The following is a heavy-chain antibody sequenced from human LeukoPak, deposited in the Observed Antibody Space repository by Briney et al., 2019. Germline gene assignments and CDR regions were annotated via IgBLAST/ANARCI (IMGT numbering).Heavy chain of an antibody. CDR2: SYSGVST. Sequence: GGSLRLSCAPSGFTLSSNYMSWVRQAPGKGLEWVAVSYSGVSTYYADSLKCRFTTSRDNSKNTLYFQMNSLREEDKAVYYCGRGGCSGGRCYSPHYYYYGMDVWGQGTTVTVSS. CDR1: GFTLSSNY. J-gene: IGHJ6*02. V-gene: IGHV3-53*01. CDR3: GRGGCSGGRCYSPHYYYYGMDV. D-gene: IGHD2-15*01.